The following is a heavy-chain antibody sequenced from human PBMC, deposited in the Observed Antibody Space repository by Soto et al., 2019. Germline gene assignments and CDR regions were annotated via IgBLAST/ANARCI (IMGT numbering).Heavy chain of an antibody. D-gene: IGHD4-4*01. V-gene: IGHV4-30-4*01. CDR2: IYYSGRT. CDR3: ARDRSNSPDYFDY. J-gene: IGHJ4*02. Sequence: PSETLSLTCTLSGGSISSDDYYWSWIRQPPGKGLEWIGYIYYSGRTSYNPSLKSRVIISIDTSKNHFSLELSSVSAADTAVYYCARDRSNSPDYFDYSGQGTLVTLSS. CDR1: GGSISSDDYY.